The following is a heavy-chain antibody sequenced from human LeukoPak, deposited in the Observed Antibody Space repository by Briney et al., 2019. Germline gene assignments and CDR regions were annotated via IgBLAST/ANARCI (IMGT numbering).Heavy chain of an antibody. CDR3: AKGAASRGYTYMAN. Sequence: GGSLRLSCAASAFTFRSYAMIWVRQAPGKGLEWVSTVSASGGSTYYADSVKGRFTISRDNSNNTLSLQINSLRPEDTAVYYCAKGAASRGYTYMANWGQGTLVTVSS. CDR2: VSASGGST. V-gene: IGHV3-23*01. D-gene: IGHD5-18*01. J-gene: IGHJ4*02. CDR1: AFTFRSYA.